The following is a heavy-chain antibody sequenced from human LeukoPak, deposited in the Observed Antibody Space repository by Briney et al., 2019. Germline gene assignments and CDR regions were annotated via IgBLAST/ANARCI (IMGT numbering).Heavy chain of an antibody. CDR1: GGTFSCYA. CDR2: IIPIFGTA. J-gene: IGHJ4*02. CDR3: ARTYYYDSSGFEYFDY. D-gene: IGHD3-22*01. Sequence: SVKVSCKASGGTFSCYAISWVRQAPGQGLEWMGRIIPIFGTANYAQKFQGRVTITTDESTSTAYMELSSLRSEDTAVYYCARTYYYDSSGFEYFDYWGQGTLVTVSS. V-gene: IGHV1-69*05.